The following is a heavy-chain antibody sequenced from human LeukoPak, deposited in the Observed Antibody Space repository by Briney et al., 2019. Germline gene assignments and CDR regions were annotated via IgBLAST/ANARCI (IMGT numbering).Heavy chain of an antibody. J-gene: IGHJ4*02. CDR2: INSDGSST. V-gene: IGHV3-74*01. D-gene: IGHD3-10*01. CDR1: GFTFSSYW. CDR3: ARALGSGWVYFL. Sequence: GGSLRLPCAASGFTFSSYWMHWVRQAPGKGLVWVSCINSDGSSTSYADSVKGRFTISRDNAKNTLYLQMNSLRVEDTAVYYCARALGSGWVYFLGGQGTLVTVSS.